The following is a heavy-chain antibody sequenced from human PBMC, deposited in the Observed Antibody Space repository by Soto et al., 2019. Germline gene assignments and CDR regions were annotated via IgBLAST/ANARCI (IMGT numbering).Heavy chain of an antibody. J-gene: IGHJ4*03. CDR3: AHRLSGYNWNGGYFDY. CDR2: IYWDDDK. Sequence: KQSAPTRVKPTQTLTLTCTFSGFSLTSLPMGVGWIRQPPGKALEWLAFIYWDDDKRYSPSLRCRLTITKDTSGNQVVLTLTNRDPVDTATYYCAHRLSGYNWNGGYFDYWGQGALVTVSS. D-gene: IGHD1-1*01. CDR1: GFSLTSLPMG. V-gene: IGHV2-5*02.